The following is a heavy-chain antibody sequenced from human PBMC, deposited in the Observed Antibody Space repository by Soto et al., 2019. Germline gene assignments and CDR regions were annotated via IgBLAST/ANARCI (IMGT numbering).Heavy chain of an antibody. CDR3: ARDRSFYYYYGMDV. Sequence: SVKVSCKAAGGTFSSYAISWVRQAPGQGLEWMGGIIPIFGTANYAQKFQGRVTITADESTSTAYMELSSLRSEDTAVYYCARDRSFYYYYGMDVWGQGTTVTVSS. J-gene: IGHJ6*02. V-gene: IGHV1-69*13. CDR1: GGTFSSYA. CDR2: IIPIFGTA.